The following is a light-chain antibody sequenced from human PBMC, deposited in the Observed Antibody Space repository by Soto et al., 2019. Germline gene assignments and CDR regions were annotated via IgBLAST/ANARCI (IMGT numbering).Light chain of an antibody. CDR1: QSITGW. Sequence: DIQMTQSPSTLSTSVGDRVTITCRASQSITGWLAWYQQKPGKAPKLLIYGASTLETGVPSRFGGSGSGTEFTLTITSLQPDDFATYYCQQYKTYPWTFGQGTKVEIK. CDR3: QQYKTYPWT. J-gene: IGKJ1*01. CDR2: GAS. V-gene: IGKV1-5*03.